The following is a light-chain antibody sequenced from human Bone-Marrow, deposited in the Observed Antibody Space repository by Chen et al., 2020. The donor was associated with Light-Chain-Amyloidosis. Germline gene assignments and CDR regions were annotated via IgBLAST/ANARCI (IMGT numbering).Light chain of an antibody. Sequence: DIQMNQSPSSLYASVGDRVTITCRASRIISNSLVWYTQKPGKAPKLLLYAASRWESGVQSRFSGSGSGTHYTLTITSLEPEDFATYYCQEYYDTPHTFGQGIKLEIK. CDR2: AAS. J-gene: IGKJ2*01. CDR3: QEYYDTPHT. CDR1: RIISNS. V-gene: IGKV1-NL1*01.